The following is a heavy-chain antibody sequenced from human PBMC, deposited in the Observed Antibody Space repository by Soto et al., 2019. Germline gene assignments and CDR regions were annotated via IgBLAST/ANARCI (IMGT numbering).Heavy chain of an antibody. CDR3: ARRNYPPYYFDY. CDR1: GGSFSGYY. J-gene: IGHJ4*02. CDR2: INHSGST. V-gene: IGHV4-34*01. Sequence: QVQLQQWGAGLLKPSETLSLTCAVYGGSFSGYYWIWIRQPPGKGLEWIGEINHSGSTNYNPSLKSRVTISVDTSKNQFSLKLSSVTAADTAVYYCARRNYPPYYFDYWGQGTLVTVSS. D-gene: IGHD1-7*01.